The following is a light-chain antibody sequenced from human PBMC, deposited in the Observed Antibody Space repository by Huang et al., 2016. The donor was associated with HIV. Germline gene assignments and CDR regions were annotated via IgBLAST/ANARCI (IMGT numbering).Light chain of an antibody. CDR1: QNINTY. CDR3: QQTFTAPPEDT. CDR2: GAS. V-gene: IGKV1-39*01. Sequence: DIEMTQSPSSLSASVGDRVTISCRAGQNINTYLNWFQQKTGEAPKLLIYGASNLHRGVPLRLRGAGAGTYFTLTITSLQPEDFATYFCQQTFTAPPEDTFGQGTKLQI. J-gene: IGKJ2*01.